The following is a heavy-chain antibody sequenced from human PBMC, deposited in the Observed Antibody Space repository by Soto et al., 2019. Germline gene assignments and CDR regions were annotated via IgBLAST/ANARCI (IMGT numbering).Heavy chain of an antibody. CDR3: ARVRYCSSTSCLMQFDY. D-gene: IGHD2-2*01. V-gene: IGHV1-69*02. CDR2: IIPILGIA. Sequence: SVKVSCKTSGGTFSSYTISWVRQASGQGLEWMGRIIPILGIANYAQKFQGRVTITADKSTSTAYMELSSLRSEDTAVYYCARVRYCSSTSCLMQFDYWGQGTLVTVSS. CDR1: GGTFSSYT. J-gene: IGHJ4*02.